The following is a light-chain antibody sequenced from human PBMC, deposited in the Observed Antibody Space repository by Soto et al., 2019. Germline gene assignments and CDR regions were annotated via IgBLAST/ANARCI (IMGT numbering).Light chain of an antibody. CDR3: QQYVTSSPRT. CDR2: AAS. Sequence: EIVVTHSPDTLVSTKGVRDTLSXGATQSVDSSYVAWYQQKPGLAPRLLIYAASTRATGIPDRFSGSGSGTDFTLTITRLEPEDFAVYYCQQYVTSSPRTFGQGTKVDIK. V-gene: IGKV3D-20*01. CDR1: QSVDSSY. J-gene: IGKJ1*01.